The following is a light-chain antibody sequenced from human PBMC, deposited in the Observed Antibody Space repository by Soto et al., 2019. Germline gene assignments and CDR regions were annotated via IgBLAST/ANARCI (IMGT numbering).Light chain of an antibody. CDR3: QQYYSTPQT. CDR1: QNVLYSSNNMSY. Sequence: DIVMAQSPNSLAVSLGEGATINCKSSQNVLYSSNNMSYLAWYQQKPGQPPKLLIYWASTRESGVPDRFSGSGSGTDFTLTISSLQAEDVAVYYCQQYYSTPQTFGQGTKVEIK. V-gene: IGKV4-1*01. J-gene: IGKJ1*01. CDR2: WAS.